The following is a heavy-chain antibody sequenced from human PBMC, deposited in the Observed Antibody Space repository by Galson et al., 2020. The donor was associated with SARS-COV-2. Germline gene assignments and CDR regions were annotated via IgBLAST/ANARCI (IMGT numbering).Heavy chain of an antibody. Sequence: GESLKISCATSALTFSNYWMSWVRQAPGKGLEWVANIKQDGSEKYYVDSVKGRFTISRDNAESSLYLQMDSLRAEDTAIYYCARITRDWAFDHWGQGTLVTVS. V-gene: IGHV3-7*01. CDR3: ARITRDWAFDH. D-gene: IGHD3-9*01. J-gene: IGHJ4*02. CDR1: ALTFSNYW. CDR2: IKQDGSEK.